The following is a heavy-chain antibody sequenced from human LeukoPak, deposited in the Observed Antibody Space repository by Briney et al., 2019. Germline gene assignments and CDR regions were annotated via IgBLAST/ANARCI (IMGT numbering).Heavy chain of an antibody. D-gene: IGHD3-9*01. CDR1: GYTFTSYG. CDR2: INPNSGGT. V-gene: IGHV1-2*02. J-gene: IGHJ4*02. Sequence: ASVKVSCKASGYTFTSYGISWVRQAPGQGLEWMGWINPNSGGTNYAQKFQGRVTMTRDTSISTAYMELSRLRSDDTAVYYCARGGEGLRYFDWLLHSHFDYWGQGTLVTVSS. CDR3: ARGGEGLRYFDWLLHSHFDY.